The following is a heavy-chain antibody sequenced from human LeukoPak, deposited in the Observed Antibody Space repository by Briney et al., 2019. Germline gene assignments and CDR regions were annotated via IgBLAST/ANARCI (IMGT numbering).Heavy chain of an antibody. J-gene: IGHJ5*02. Sequence: KPSETLSLTCTVSGGSISTYYWNWIRQPPGKGLEWIGYIYYSGSTYYNPSLKSRVTISVDTSKNQFSLKLSSVTAADTAVYYCARHTQSDSEFDPWGQGTLVTVSS. CDR1: GGSISTYY. V-gene: IGHV4-59*04. CDR3: ARHTQSDSEFDP. D-gene: IGHD2-15*01. CDR2: IYYSGST.